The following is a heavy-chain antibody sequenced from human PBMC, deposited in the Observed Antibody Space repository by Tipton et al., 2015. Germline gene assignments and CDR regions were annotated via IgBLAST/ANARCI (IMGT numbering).Heavy chain of an antibody. V-gene: IGHV3-21*01. CDR1: GFSFSSYS. CDR3: ARDMVRGVKYYYFYYGMDV. D-gene: IGHD3-10*01. CDR2: ISSSSSYI. J-gene: IGHJ6*02. Sequence: SLRLSCAASGFSFSSYSMNWVRQAPGKGLERVSSISSSSSYIYHADSVKGRFTISRDNAKNSLYLQMNSLRVEDTAVYYCARDMVRGVKYYYFYYGMDVWGQGTTVAVSS.